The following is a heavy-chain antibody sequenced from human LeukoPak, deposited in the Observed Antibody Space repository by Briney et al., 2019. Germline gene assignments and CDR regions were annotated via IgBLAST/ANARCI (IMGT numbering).Heavy chain of an antibody. CDR1: GFTFSDYY. J-gene: IGHJ5*02. D-gene: IGHD4-17*01. CDR2: ISSSGSTI. Sequence: PGGSLRLSCAASGFTFSDYYMSWIRQAPGKGLEWVSYISSSGSTIYYADSVKGRFTISRDNAKNSLYLQMNSLGAEDTAVYYCARDRYGDYRGWFDPWGQGTLVTVSS. V-gene: IGHV3-11*01. CDR3: ARDRYGDYRGWFDP.